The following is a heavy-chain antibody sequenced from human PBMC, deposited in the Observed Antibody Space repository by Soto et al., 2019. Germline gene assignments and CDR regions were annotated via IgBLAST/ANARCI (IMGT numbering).Heavy chain of an antibody. J-gene: IGHJ4*02. CDR2: IYYSGYT. Sequence: SETLSLTCSVSGGSISISISYWAWIRQPPGKGLEWIGNIYYSGYTYYNPSLKSRVTISVDTSKNQFSLKLSSVTAADTAVYYCARGSTGYSSSWYRYWGQGTLVTVSS. D-gene: IGHD6-13*01. CDR1: GGSISISISY. V-gene: IGHV4-39*07. CDR3: ARGSTGYSSSWYRY.